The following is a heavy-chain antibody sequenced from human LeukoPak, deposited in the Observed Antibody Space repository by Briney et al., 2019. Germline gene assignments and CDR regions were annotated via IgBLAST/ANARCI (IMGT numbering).Heavy chain of an antibody. D-gene: IGHD5-12*01. V-gene: IGHV3-21*01. Sequence: GGSLRLSCAASGFTFSSYSMNWVRQAPGKGLEWVSSISSSSSYIYYADSVKGRFTISRDNAKNTLYLQMNSLRAEDTAVYYCARVSRRWLHFDYWGQGTLVTVSS. CDR3: ARVSRRWLHFDY. J-gene: IGHJ4*02. CDR1: GFTFSSYS. CDR2: ISSSSSYI.